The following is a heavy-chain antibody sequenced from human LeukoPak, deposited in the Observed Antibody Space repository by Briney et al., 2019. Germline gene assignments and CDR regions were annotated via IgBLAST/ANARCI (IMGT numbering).Heavy chain of an antibody. V-gene: IGHV1-8*01. CDR3: ARGLPAKYYYDSSGY. CDR2: MNPNSGNT. J-gene: IGHJ4*02. Sequence: ASVKVSCKASGYTFTSYDINWVRQATGQGLEWMGWMNPNSGNTGYAQKFQGRVTMTRNTSISTAYIELSSLRSEDTAVYYCARGLPAKYYYDSSGYWGQGTLVTVSS. CDR1: GYTFTSYD. D-gene: IGHD3-22*01.